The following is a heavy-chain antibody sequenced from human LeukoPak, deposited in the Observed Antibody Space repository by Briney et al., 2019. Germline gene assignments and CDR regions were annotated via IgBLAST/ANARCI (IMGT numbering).Heavy chain of an antibody. CDR2: IYTSGST. CDR1: GGSISSGSYY. D-gene: IGHD6-6*01. V-gene: IGHV4-61*02. J-gene: IGHJ6*03. Sequence: SQTLSLTCTVSGGSISSGSYYWSWIRQPAGKGLEWIGRIYTSGSTNYNPSLKSRVTISVDTSKNQFSLKLSSVTAADTAVYYCARPQYSSSSGYYYYYMDVWGKGTTVTVSS. CDR3: ARPQYSSSSGYYYYYMDV.